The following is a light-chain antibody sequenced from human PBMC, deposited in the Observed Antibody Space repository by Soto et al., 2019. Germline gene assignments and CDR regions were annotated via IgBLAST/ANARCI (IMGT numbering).Light chain of an antibody. Sequence: EILLTQSPVTLSLSPGERATLSCRASQSVSSSYLAWYQQKPGQAPRLLIYGASSRATGIPDRFSGSGSGTEFTLTISSLQSEDSAVYYCQQYGSSPFGQGTRLEIK. J-gene: IGKJ5*01. CDR2: GAS. V-gene: IGKV3-20*01. CDR3: QQYGSSP. CDR1: QSVSSSY.